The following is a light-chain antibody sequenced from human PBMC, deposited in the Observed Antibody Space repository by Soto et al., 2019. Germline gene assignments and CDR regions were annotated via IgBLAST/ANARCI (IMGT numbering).Light chain of an antibody. CDR3: HQTSSIPRFT. Sequence: DIQMTQSPSSLSASVGDRVTITCRASQSISSYLNWYQQKPGKAPKLLIYAASSLQSGVPSRFSGRGYGTDFTLTNSRPQPEKFATYYWHQTSSIPRFTFGPGTTVDVQ. CDR1: QSISSY. V-gene: IGKV1-39*01. CDR2: AAS. J-gene: IGKJ3*01.